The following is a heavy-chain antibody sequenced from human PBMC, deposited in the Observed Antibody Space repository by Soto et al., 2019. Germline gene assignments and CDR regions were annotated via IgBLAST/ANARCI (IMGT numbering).Heavy chain of an antibody. J-gene: IGHJ5*02. CDR1: GFTFSSYG. CDR3: ARDLGFCSSTSCPGNWFDP. V-gene: IGHV3-48*04. Sequence: PGGSLRLSCAASGFTFSSYGMHWVRQAPGKGLDWVSYISSSGSTIYYADSVKGRFTISRDNAKNSLYLQMNSLRAEDTAVYYCARDLGFCSSTSCPGNWFDPWGQGTLVTVSS. D-gene: IGHD2-2*01. CDR2: ISSSGSTI.